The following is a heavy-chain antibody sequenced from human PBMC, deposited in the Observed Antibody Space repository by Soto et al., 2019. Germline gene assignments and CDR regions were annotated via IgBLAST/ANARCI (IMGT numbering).Heavy chain of an antibody. CDR3: ARDRVESFGLVIP. CDR1: GFTFSSYE. V-gene: IGHV3-48*03. D-gene: IGHD3-3*01. CDR2: ISSSGSTI. Sequence: LRLSCAASGFTFSSYEMNWVRQAPGKGLEWVSYISSSGSTIYYADSVKGRFTISRGNAKNSLYLQMNSLRAEDTAVYYCARDRVESFGLVIPWGQGTLVTVSS. J-gene: IGHJ5*02.